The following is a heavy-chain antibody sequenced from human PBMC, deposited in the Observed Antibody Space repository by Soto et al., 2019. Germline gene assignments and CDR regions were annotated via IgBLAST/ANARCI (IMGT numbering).Heavy chain of an antibody. D-gene: IGHD3-10*01. CDR1: GFTLSTYA. V-gene: IGHV3-23*01. Sequence: EVQLLESGGDLVQPGGSLRLSCAASGFTLSTYAMTWVRQAPGKGLEWVSTVSGSGSSTYYADSVKGRFSISRDNSKNTLYLQMNSLRAEATAVYYCAKDDGGSGRDPFDYWGQGTLVTVSS. CDR2: VSGSGSST. J-gene: IGHJ4*02. CDR3: AKDDGGSGRDPFDY.